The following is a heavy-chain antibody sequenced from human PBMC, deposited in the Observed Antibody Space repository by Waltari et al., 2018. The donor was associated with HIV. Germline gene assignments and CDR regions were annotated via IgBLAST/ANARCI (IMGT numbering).Heavy chain of an antibody. D-gene: IGHD3-3*01. CDR1: GGSISSGGYY. CDR2: IYYSGST. Sequence: QVQLQESGPGLVKPSQTLSLTCTVSGGSISSGGYYWSWIRQHPGKGLEGIGYIYYSGSTYYNPSLKSRVTISVDTSKNQFSLKLSSVTAADTAVYYCARDHATIFGGGGRDYGMDVWGQGTTVTVSS. V-gene: IGHV4-31*03. CDR3: ARDHATIFGGGGRDYGMDV. J-gene: IGHJ6*02.